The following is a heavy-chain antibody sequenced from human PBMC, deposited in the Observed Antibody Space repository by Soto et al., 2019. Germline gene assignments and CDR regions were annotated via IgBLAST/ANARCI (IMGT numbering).Heavy chain of an antibody. CDR1: GFTFSSYA. CDR2: ISGSGGST. J-gene: IGHJ6*03. D-gene: IGHD3-9*01. V-gene: IGHV3-23*01. CDR3: AKGFGSLTHYYYMDV. Sequence: EVQLLESGGGLVQPGGSLRLSCAASGFTFSSYAMSWVRQAPGKGLEWVSAISGSGGSTYYADSVKGRFTISRDNSKNPLYLQMNSLRAEDTAVYYCAKGFGSLTHYYYMDVWGKGTTVTVSS.